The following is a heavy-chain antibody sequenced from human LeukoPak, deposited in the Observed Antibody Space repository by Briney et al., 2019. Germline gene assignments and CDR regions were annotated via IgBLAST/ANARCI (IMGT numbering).Heavy chain of an antibody. Sequence: PGGSLRPSCAASGLTFSTYGMHWVRQAPGKGLEWVAVISYDGSNKYYADSVKGRFTISRDNSKNTLYLQMNSLRAEDAAVYYCAKSIRDGYNTFDYWGQGTLVTVSS. J-gene: IGHJ4*02. CDR2: ISYDGSNK. CDR1: GLTFSTYG. V-gene: IGHV3-30*18. CDR3: AKSIRDGYNTFDY. D-gene: IGHD5-24*01.